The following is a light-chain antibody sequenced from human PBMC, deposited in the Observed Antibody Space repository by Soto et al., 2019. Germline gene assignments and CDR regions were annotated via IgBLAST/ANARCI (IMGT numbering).Light chain of an antibody. V-gene: IGKV1-39*01. CDR2: AAS. CDR3: QQSYYSMYT. J-gene: IGKJ2*01. Sequence: DIPLTQSPSSLSASVGDRVTITCRASQNIGSNLNWYQQRPGQAPNLLIYAASTLQSGVPSRFSGSGSGTDFTLTISSLQPEDFATYYCQQSYYSMYTFGQGTKLEIK. CDR1: QNIGSN.